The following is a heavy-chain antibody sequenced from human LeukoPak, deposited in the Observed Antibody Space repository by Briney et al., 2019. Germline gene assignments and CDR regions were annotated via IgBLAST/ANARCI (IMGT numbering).Heavy chain of an antibody. Sequence: GGSLRLSCAASGFTVSSNYMSWVRQAPGKGLEWVSVIYSGGSTYYADSVKGRFTISRYNSKNTLYLQMNSLRAEDTAVYYCARDRGPHHYFDYWGQGTLVTVSS. J-gene: IGHJ4*02. D-gene: IGHD3-10*01. CDR1: GFTVSSNY. V-gene: IGHV3-66*01. CDR3: ARDRGPHHYFDY. CDR2: IYSGGST.